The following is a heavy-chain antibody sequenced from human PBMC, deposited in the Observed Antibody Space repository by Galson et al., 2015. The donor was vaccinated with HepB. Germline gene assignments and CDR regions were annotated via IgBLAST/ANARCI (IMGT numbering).Heavy chain of an antibody. V-gene: IGHV3-21*06. J-gene: IGHJ5*02. Sequence: SLRLSCAVSGLTFSKYNMNWVRQAPGKGLEWVSSISMSSSYIYYADSVKGRFTISRDNAKNSLYLHMNSLRPEGTGIYYCARDVCSIDACYNGVPKFDPRGKGTLVTVSS. CDR1: GLTFSKYN. D-gene: IGHD2-8*01. CDR3: ARDVCSIDACYNGVPKFDP. CDR2: ISMSSSYI.